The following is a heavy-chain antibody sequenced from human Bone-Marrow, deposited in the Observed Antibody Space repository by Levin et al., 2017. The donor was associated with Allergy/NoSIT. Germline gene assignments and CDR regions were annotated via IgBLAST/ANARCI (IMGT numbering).Heavy chain of an antibody. V-gene: IGHV4-59*01. J-gene: IGHJ6*02. Sequence: SETLSLTCTVSGGSISSYYWSWIRQPPGKGLEWIGYIYYSGSTNYNPSLKSRVTISVDTSKNQFSLKLSSVTAADTAVYYCARDRLGRSYGMDVWGQGTTVTVSS. D-gene: IGHD3-22*01. CDR1: GGSISSYY. CDR3: ARDRLGRSYGMDV. CDR2: IYYSGST.